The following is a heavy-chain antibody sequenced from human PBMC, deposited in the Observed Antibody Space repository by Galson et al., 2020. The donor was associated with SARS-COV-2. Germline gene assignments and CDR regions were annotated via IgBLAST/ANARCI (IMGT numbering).Heavy chain of an antibody. V-gene: IGHV3-23*01. D-gene: IGHD5-12*01. CDR1: GFSVNSYS. CDR2: IVGNGKT. Sequence: GESLKIFCAVSGFSVNSYSMSWVRQAPGRGLEWVSSIVGNGKTYYADSVKGRFTISRDHTKNTLFLQMNSLRVEDTALYYCARGSGREGYNLWGQGTLATVSA. J-gene: IGHJ4*02. CDR3: ARGSGREGYNL.